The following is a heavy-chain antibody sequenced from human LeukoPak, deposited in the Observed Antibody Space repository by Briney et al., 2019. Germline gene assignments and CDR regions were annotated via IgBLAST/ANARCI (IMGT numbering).Heavy chain of an antibody. V-gene: IGHV1-46*01. CDR2: ISPSGGST. D-gene: IGHD5-12*01. CDR3: ARGYSGYDMSYYYYYMDV. Sequence: ASVKVSCKAFGYTFTSNYMHWVRQAPGQGPEWMGVISPSGGSTTYAQKFQGRVTLTRDMSTSTDYLELSSLRSEDTAVYYCARGYSGYDMSYYYYYMDVWGKGTTVTISS. J-gene: IGHJ6*03. CDR1: GYTFTSNY.